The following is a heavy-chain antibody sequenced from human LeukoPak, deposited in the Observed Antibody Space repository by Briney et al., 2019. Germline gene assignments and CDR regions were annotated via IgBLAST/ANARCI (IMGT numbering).Heavy chain of an antibody. J-gene: IGHJ2*01. CDR3: ARVYYSSSYDYWYFDL. Sequence: PSETLSLTCTVSGGSISRYYWSWIRQPPGKGLEGSGYKDYSGSTNYNRSLKSRVTISVDTSKNQFSLKLSSVTAADTAVYYCARVYYSSSYDYWYFDLWGRGTLVTVSS. CDR1: GGSISRYY. CDR2: KDYSGST. V-gene: IGHV4-59*01. D-gene: IGHD6-13*01.